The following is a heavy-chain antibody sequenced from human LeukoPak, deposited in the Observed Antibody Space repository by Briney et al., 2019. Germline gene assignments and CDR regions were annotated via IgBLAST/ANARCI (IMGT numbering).Heavy chain of an antibody. CDR3: ARHGRGYCSSTSCSNNWFDP. Sequence: KPSETLSLTCTVSGGSISSYYWSWIRQPPGKGLEWIGYIYYSGSTNYNPPLKNRVTISVDTSKNQFSLNLSSVTAADTAVYYCARHGRGYCSSTSCSNNWFDPWGQGTLVTVSS. D-gene: IGHD2-2*01. J-gene: IGHJ5*02. CDR2: IYYSGST. V-gene: IGHV4-59*08. CDR1: GGSISSYY.